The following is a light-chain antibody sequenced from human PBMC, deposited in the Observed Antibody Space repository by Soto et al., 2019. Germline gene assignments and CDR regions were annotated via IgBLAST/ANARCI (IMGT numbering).Light chain of an antibody. J-gene: IGKJ1*01. CDR3: QQRSNWWT. CDR1: QMVSSTF. CDR2: GAS. Sequence: EIVMTQSPATLSVSPGERATLSCRASQMVSSTFLAWYQQKPGQAPRLLIYGASNRATGIPDRFSGSGSGTDFTLTISGLEPEDFAVHYWQQRSNWWTFGQGTKVDIK. V-gene: IGKV3D-20*02.